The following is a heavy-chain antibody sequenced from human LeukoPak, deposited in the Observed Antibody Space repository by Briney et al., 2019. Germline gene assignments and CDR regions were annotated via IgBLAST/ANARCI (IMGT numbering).Heavy chain of an antibody. CDR3: AKDRDGADRIIL. Sequence: ASVKVSCKVVAYDFTGYYIHWVRQAPGRGSEWMGRLNPNTGHAIYAFKFQGRVTITRDTSSSTAYMEVTRLTSDDTALYYCAKDRDGADRIILWGQGTLVTVSS. D-gene: IGHD5-24*01. J-gene: IGHJ4*02. CDR1: AYDFTGYY. CDR2: LNPNTGHA. V-gene: IGHV1-2*06.